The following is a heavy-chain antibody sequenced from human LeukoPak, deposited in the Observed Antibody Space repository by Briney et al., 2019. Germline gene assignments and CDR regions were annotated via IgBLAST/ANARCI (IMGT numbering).Heavy chain of an antibody. D-gene: IGHD6-13*01. Sequence: GGSLRLSCAASGFTFSSYGIHWVRQAPGKGLEWVAVISYDGSNKYYADSVKGRFTISRDNSKNTLYLQMNSLRAEDTAVYYCARDLVAAAGTNFWGQGTLVTVAS. CDR1: GFTFSSYG. CDR3: ARDLVAAAGTNF. V-gene: IGHV3-30*03. CDR2: ISYDGSNK. J-gene: IGHJ4*02.